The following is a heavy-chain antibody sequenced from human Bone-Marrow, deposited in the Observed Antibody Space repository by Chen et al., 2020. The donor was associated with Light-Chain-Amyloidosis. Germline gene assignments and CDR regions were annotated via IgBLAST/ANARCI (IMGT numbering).Heavy chain of an antibody. Sequence: QVQLQESGPGLVKPSETLSLTCAVSGYSISSGYYWGWIRQPPGKGLEWIGSIYHSGSTYYNPSLKSRVTISVDTSKNQFSLKLSSVTAADTAVYYCARGGDDYVWEFDYWGQGTLVTVSS. J-gene: IGHJ4*02. V-gene: IGHV4-38-2*01. CDR3: ARGGDDYVWEFDY. D-gene: IGHD3-16*01. CDR1: GYSISSGYY. CDR2: IYHSGST.